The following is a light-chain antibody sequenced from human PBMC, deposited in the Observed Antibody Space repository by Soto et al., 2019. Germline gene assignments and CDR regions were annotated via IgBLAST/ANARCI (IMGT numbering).Light chain of an antibody. V-gene: IGKV1-6*01. Sequence: IPLTQTPSSLCESVVDRLTLTCRASRNVSIYLNWYKHKPGKAPKLLIYAASSLQSGVPSRFSGSRSGTDVTLTISSLQPEDFATYYCLQDYVYPRTCVQGTKV. CDR1: RNVSIY. CDR3: LQDYVYPRT. J-gene: IGKJ1*01. CDR2: AAS.